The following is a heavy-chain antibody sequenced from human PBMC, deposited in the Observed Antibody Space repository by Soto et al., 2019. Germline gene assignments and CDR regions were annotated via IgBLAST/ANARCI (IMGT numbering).Heavy chain of an antibody. CDR1: GGSISSSSCY. Sequence: SETLSLTCTVSGGSISSSSCYWGWIRQPPGKGLEWIGSIYYSGSTYYNPSLKSRVTISVDTSKNQFSLKLSSVTAADTAVYYCARVVGATSPYYFDYWGQGTLVTVSS. J-gene: IGHJ4*02. D-gene: IGHD1-26*01. CDR2: IYYSGST. CDR3: ARVVGATSPYYFDY. V-gene: IGHV4-39*01.